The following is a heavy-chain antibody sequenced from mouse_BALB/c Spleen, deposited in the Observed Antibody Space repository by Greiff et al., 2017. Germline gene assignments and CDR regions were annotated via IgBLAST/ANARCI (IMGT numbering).Heavy chain of an antibody. Sequence: QVQLKESGPGLVAPSQSLSITCTVSGFSLTSYGVHWVRQPPGKGLEWLGVIWAGGSTNYNSALMSRLSISTDNSKSQVFLKMNSLHTDDTAMYYYSSDSYSAMDYWGQGTSVTVSS. V-gene: IGHV2-9*02. CDR1: GFSLTSYG. CDR2: IWAGGST. CDR3: SSDSYSAMDY. J-gene: IGHJ4*01.